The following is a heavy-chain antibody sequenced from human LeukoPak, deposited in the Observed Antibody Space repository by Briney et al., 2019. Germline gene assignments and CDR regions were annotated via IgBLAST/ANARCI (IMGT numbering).Heavy chain of an antibody. D-gene: IGHD6-19*01. CDR1: GDSVASNSAA. Sequence: SPTLSLTCAISGDSVASNSAAWNWIRRSPSRGLEWLGRTYYRSKWYNDYAVSVKSRITINPDTSKNQFSLQLNSVTPEDTAVYYCARASEWLVDYWGQGTLVTVSS. CDR2: TYYRSKWYN. J-gene: IGHJ4*02. CDR3: ARASEWLVDY. V-gene: IGHV6-1*01.